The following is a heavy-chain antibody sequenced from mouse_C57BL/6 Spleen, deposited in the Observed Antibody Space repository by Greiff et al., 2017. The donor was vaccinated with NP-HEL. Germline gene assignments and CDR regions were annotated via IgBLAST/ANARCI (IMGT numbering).Heavy chain of an antibody. Sequence: QVQLQQPGAELVRPGSSVKLSCKASGYTFTSYWMHWVKQRPIQGLEWIGNIDPSDSETHYNQKFKDKATLTVDKSSSTAYMQLSSLTSEDSAVYYCASRGSSYCFDVWGTGTTVTVSS. D-gene: IGHD1-1*01. CDR2: IDPSDSET. CDR1: GYTFTSYW. J-gene: IGHJ1*03. CDR3: ASRGSSYCFDV. V-gene: IGHV1-52*01.